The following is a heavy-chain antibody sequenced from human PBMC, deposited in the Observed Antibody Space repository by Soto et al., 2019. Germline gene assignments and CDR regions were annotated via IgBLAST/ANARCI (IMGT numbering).Heavy chain of an antibody. CDR1: GGTFSSYA. Sequence: QVQLVQSGAEVKKPGSSVTVSCKASGGTFSSYAISCVRQAPGQGLEWMGWIIRIFGTADYAQKIQGRVTITADESTSTAYMDLSSLRSEDTAVYYCATHMTTVGDGYVMDVWGQGTTVTVSS. J-gene: IGHJ6*02. CDR2: IIRIFGTA. D-gene: IGHD4-4*01. CDR3: ATHMTTVGDGYVMDV. V-gene: IGHV1-69*12.